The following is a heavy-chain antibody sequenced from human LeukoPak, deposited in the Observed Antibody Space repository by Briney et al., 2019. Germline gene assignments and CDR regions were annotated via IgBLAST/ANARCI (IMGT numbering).Heavy chain of an antibody. V-gene: IGHV4-31*03. D-gene: IGHD2-2*01. CDR3: ARESSTSSQHYFDL. CDR1: GGSISSGGYY. Sequence: SETLSLTCTVSGGSISSGGYYWRWIRQHPGKGLEWIGYIYYSGSTYYNPSLKSRVTISVDTSKNQFSLKLSSVTAADTAVYYCARESSTSSQHYFDLWGRGTLVTVSS. CDR2: IYYSGST. J-gene: IGHJ2*01.